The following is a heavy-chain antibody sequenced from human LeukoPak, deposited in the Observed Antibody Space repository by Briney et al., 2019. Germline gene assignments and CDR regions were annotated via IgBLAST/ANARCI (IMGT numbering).Heavy chain of an antibody. J-gene: IGHJ4*02. D-gene: IGHD3-10*01. CDR3: ARLPAGSGSLSYFDY. Sequence: SETLSLTCTVSGGSISSSSCYWGWIRQPPGKGLEWIGSIYYSGSTYYNPSLKSRVTTSVDTSKNQFSLKLSSVTAADTAVYYCARLPAGSGSLSYFDYWGQGTLATVSS. CDR1: GGSISSSSCY. CDR2: IYYSGST. V-gene: IGHV4-39*01.